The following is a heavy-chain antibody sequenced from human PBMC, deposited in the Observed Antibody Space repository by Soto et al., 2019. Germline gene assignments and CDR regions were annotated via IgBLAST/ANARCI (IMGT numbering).Heavy chain of an antibody. V-gene: IGHV3-30*18. Sequence: QVQLVQSGGGVVQPGRSLRLSCAASGFSFSNYGMHWVRQAPGKGLEWVALIAYDGSDKSYADSVKGRFTISRDNSKKMLYLKMTSLTPDDTAVSFCAKVEVAYDYWGQGALVIVSS. D-gene: IGHD5-12*01. J-gene: IGHJ4*02. CDR3: AKVEVAYDY. CDR2: IAYDGSDK. CDR1: GFSFSNYG.